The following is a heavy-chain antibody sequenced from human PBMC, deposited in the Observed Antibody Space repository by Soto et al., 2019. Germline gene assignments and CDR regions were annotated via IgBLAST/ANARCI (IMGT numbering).Heavy chain of an antibody. CDR1: GLSLSTSGVD. CDR2: IYWDEDK. J-gene: IGHJ4*02. V-gene: IGHV2-5*02. CDR3: AHRRPYSNSPEYFFDY. D-gene: IGHD6-6*01. Sequence: QITLKESGPTLVKPTQTLTLTCTFSGLSLSTSGVDVGWIRQPPGKALEWLALIYWDEDKRYSPSLKRRLTITKDTSKNQVVLTMTNMDPFDTATYYCAHRRPYSNSPEYFFDYWGQGTLVTVSS.